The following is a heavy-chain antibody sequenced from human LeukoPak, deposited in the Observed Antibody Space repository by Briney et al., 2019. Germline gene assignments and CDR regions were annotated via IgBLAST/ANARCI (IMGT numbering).Heavy chain of an antibody. CDR2: IIPIFGTA. CDR1: GGTFSSYA. CDR3: ARSEYYDSSGYLTLYFDY. Sequence: ASVKVSCKASGGTFSSYAISWVRQAPGQGLEWMGGIIPIFGTANYAQKFQGRVTITADESTSTAYMELSSLRSEDTAVYYCARSEYYDSSGYLTLYFDYWGQGTLSPSPQ. V-gene: IGHV1-69*13. J-gene: IGHJ4*02. D-gene: IGHD3-22*01.